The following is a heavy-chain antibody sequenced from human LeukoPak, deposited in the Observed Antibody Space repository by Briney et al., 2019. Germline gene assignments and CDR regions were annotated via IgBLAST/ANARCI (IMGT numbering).Heavy chain of an antibody. CDR1: GGSISSSSYY. Sequence: PSETLSLTCTVSGGSISSSSYYWGWIRQPPRKGLEWIGSIYYSGSTYYNPSLKSRITISVDTSKNQFSLKLSSVTAADTAVYYCARFAYCGGHCWYYFDYWGQGSLVTVSS. CDR2: IYYSGST. CDR3: ARFAYCGGHCWYYFDY. J-gene: IGHJ4*02. D-gene: IGHD2-21*02. V-gene: IGHV4-39*07.